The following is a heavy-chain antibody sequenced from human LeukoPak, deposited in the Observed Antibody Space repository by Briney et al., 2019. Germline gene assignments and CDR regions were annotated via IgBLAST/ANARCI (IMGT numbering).Heavy chain of an antibody. J-gene: IGHJ4*02. D-gene: IGHD4-17*01. V-gene: IGHV3-23*01. CDR3: ARSVGLRCFDY. Sequence: GGSLRLSCVASGFTFSSYAMSWVRQAPGKGLEWVSGISSSGGSTYYADSVKGRFTISRDNSKDTLYLQMDSLRAEDTAVYYCARSVGLRCFDYWGLGTLVTVSS. CDR1: GFTFSSYA. CDR2: ISSSGGST.